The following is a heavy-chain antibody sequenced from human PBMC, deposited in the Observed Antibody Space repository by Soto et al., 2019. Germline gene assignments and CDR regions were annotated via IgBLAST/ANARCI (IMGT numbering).Heavy chain of an antibody. Sequence: GGSLRLSCAASGFTFNLYGMHWVRQAPGKGLEWVASIWYDGSNKYYADSVKGRFTISRDNSKNTLFLQMNSLRGEDTAVYYCARDLNGWYLDYWGQGTPVTVSS. J-gene: IGHJ4*02. CDR1: GFTFNLYG. D-gene: IGHD6-19*01. CDR2: IWYDGSNK. V-gene: IGHV3-33*01. CDR3: ARDLNGWYLDY.